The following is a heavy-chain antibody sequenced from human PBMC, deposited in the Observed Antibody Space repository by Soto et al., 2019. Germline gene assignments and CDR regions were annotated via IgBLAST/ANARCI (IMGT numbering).Heavy chain of an antibody. CDR2: ISHHGFKK. J-gene: IGHJ4*02. D-gene: IGHD3-16*01. CDR1: GFTFSDYG. CDR3: AKDWVGRRNKNYFEY. Sequence: VGSLRLSCAASGFTFSDYGMHWVRQAPGKGLEWVAAISHHGFKKYYGDSVKGRFTISRDNSKNTVYLQLSSLRPEDTAIYYCAKDWVGRRNKNYFEYWGRGTLVTVSS. V-gene: IGHV3-30*18.